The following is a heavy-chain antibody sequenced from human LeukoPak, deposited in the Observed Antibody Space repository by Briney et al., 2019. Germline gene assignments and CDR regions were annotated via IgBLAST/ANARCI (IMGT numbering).Heavy chain of an antibody. V-gene: IGHV3-74*01. CDR2: INSDGSST. Sequence: GGSLRLSCAASGFTFSSYWMHWVRHAPGKGLVWVSRINSDGSSTSYADSVKGRFTISRDNAKNTLYLQMNSLRAEDTAVYHCARDRIRSPEFVFWGQGTLVTVSS. CDR3: ARDRIRSPEFVF. J-gene: IGHJ4*02. CDR1: GFTFSSYW. D-gene: IGHD3-16*01.